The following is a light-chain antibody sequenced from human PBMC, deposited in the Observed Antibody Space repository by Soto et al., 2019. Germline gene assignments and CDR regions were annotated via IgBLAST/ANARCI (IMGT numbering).Light chain of an antibody. CDR3: SSYTSSSTYV. CDR1: NSDIGTYNY. V-gene: IGLV2-14*01. Sequence: QSPVTQPASGCGSPGQSNTISCTGTNSDIGTYNYVSWSQQHPGKAPKLMIYEVNNRPSGVSNRFSGYKSGNTASLTISGLQAEDEADYYCSSYTSSSTYVFGTGTKVTV. CDR2: EVN. J-gene: IGLJ1*01.